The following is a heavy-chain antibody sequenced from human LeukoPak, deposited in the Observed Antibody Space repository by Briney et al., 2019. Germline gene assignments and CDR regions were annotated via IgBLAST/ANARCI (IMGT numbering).Heavy chain of an antibody. CDR3: ARRIGTTGTSGLFDY. CDR2: IYPGDSDT. CDR1: GYSFTSYW. D-gene: IGHD1-1*01. V-gene: IGHV5-51*01. Sequence: GESLKISCKGSGYSFTSYWIGWVRQMPGKGLEWMGIIYPGDSDTRYSPSFQGQVTISADKSISTAYLQWSSLKASDTAMYYCARRIGTTGTSGLFDYWGQGTLVTVSS. J-gene: IGHJ4*02.